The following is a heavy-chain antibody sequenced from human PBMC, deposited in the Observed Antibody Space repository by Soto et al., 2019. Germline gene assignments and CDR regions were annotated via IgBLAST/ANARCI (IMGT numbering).Heavy chain of an antibody. CDR1: GYTITSLG. J-gene: IGHJ3*02. CDR2: ISVKHGNT. CDR3: ARGQDAFDI. Sequence: ASVKVSCKASGYTITSLGMSWVRQAPGQGLEWMGWISVKHGNTNYAQKLQGRVTMTRDTSTSTAYMELRSLISDDTAVYYCARGQDAFDIWGQGTMVTVSS. V-gene: IGHV1-18*01.